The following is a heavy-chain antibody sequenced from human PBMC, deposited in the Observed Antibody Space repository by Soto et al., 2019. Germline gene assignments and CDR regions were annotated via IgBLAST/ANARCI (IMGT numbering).Heavy chain of an antibody. CDR2: ISYDGSNK. J-gene: IGHJ4*02. CDR1: GFTFSHYG. V-gene: IGHV3-30*03. Sequence: QVQLVESGGGVVQPGRSLRLSCAASGFTFSHYGIHWVRQAPGKGLEWVAVISYDGSNKHYADSVKGRFTVSRDNSKNTLYLQMISVRAEDTAVYFCARYSGKYQGPIDYWGQGTLVTVSS. D-gene: IGHD1-26*01. CDR3: ARYSGKYQGPIDY.